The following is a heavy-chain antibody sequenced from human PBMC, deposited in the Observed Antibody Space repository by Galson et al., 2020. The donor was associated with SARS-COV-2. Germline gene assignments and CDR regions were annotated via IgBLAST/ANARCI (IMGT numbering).Heavy chain of an antibody. CDR1: GFTFSSYG. CDR3: AKGTGIAAAGTQDY. Sequence: GGSLRLSCAASGFTFSSYGMHWVRQAPGKGLEWVAFIRYDGSNKYYADSVKGRFTISRDNSKNTLYLQMNSLRAEDTAVYYCAKGTGIAAAGTQDYWGQGTLVTVSS. V-gene: IGHV3-30*02. J-gene: IGHJ4*02. CDR2: IRYDGSNK. D-gene: IGHD6-13*01.